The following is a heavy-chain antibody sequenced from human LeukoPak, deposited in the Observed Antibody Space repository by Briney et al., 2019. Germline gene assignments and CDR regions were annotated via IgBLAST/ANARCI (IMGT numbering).Heavy chain of an antibody. CDR1: GYTFTGYY. CDR2: INPNSGGT. D-gene: IGHD3-22*01. CDR3: AAPQIEDSSVYYYYGMDV. V-gene: IGHV1-2*02. J-gene: IGHJ6*02. Sequence: GASVKVSCKASGYTFTGYYMHWVRQAPGQGLEWMGWINPNSGGTNYAQKFQGRVTMTRDTSISTAYMELSRLRSDDTAVYYCAAPQIEDSSVYYYYGMDVWGQGTTVTVSS.